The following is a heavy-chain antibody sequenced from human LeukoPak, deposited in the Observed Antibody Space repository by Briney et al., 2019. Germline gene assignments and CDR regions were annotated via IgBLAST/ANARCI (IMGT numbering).Heavy chain of an antibody. CDR1: GFTFDDYA. V-gene: IGHV3-66*01. Sequence: PGGSLRLSCAASGFTFDDYAMHWVRQAPGKGLEWVSVIYSGGSTYYADSVKGRFTISRDNSKNTLYLQMNSLRAEDTAVYYCARDTSFDYWGQGTLVTVSS. CDR2: IYSGGST. J-gene: IGHJ4*02. CDR3: ARDTSFDY.